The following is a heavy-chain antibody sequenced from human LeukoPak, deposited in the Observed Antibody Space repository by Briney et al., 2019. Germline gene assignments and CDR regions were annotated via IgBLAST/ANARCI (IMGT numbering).Heavy chain of an antibody. CDR3: ARQESPFDAFDI. CDR1: GYSFSSYW. J-gene: IGHJ3*02. CDR2: IYPDDSDT. V-gene: IGHV5-51*01. Sequence: GESLKISCKASGYSFSSYWIGWVRQMPGKGLEWMGIIYPDDSDTRYSPSFQGQVTISADKSISTAYLQWSSLKASDTAMYYCARQESPFDAFDIWGQGTMVIVSS.